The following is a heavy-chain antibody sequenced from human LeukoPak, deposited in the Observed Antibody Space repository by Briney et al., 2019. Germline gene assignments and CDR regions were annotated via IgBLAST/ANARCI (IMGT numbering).Heavy chain of an antibody. Sequence: PGGSLRLSCAASGFTFSDYYMSWIRQAPGKGLEWVSYISSSSGTIYYADSVKGRFTISRDNARNSLYLQMNSLRSEDTAVYYCARDTSPDNYYYYYMDVWGKGTTVTVSS. CDR2: ISSSSGTI. CDR1: GFTFSDYY. V-gene: IGHV3-11*01. J-gene: IGHJ6*03. CDR3: ARDTSPDNYYYYYMDV.